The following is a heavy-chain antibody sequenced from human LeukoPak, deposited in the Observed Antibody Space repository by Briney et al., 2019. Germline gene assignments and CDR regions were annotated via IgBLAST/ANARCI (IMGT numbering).Heavy chain of an antibody. Sequence: GGSLRLSCAASGFTVSSNYTIWVRQAPGKGLEWVSYISSGSDTIYYADSVNGRFTISRDNAKKSLYLQMNSLRDEDTAYYYCAREGANFDYWGQGTLVTVSS. V-gene: IGHV3-48*02. CDR2: ISSGSDTI. J-gene: IGHJ4*02. CDR1: GFTVSSNY. CDR3: AREGANFDY. D-gene: IGHD3-16*01.